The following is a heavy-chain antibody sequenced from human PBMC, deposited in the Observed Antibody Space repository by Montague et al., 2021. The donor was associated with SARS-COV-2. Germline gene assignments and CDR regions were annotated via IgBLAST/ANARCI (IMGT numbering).Heavy chain of an antibody. Sequence: SETLSLTCIVSGSSVGSYFWSWIRQPPGKGLEWIGNIYDSGSTNXNPSLKSRVTISVDTSKNQFSLKLSAVTAADTAVYYCARENTVTTFGGPYYIDSWGQGTLVTVSA. CDR1: GSSVGSYF. J-gene: IGHJ4*02. CDR2: IYDSGST. CDR3: ARENTVTTFGGPYYIDS. D-gene: IGHD4-17*01. V-gene: IGHV4-59*02.